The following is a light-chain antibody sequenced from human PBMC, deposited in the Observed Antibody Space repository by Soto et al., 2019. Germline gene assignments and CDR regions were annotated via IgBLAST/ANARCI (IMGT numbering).Light chain of an antibody. J-gene: IGKJ1*01. CDR1: QSFXYN. V-gene: IGKV3-15*01. CDR3: QQYKEGMWT. CDR2: CAS. Sequence: TKSAAALSASPAESVTLSCRATQSFXYNLAWYQEKPGQAPRFLXVCASTRARGSPARLSGRGSVTEFTPTITRLHSEYFVVYYWQQYKEGMWTFGQGTKVDIK.